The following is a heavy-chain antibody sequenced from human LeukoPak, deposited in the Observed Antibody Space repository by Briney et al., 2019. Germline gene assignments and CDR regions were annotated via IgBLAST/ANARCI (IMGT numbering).Heavy chain of an antibody. V-gene: IGHV1-18*01. D-gene: IGHD2-2*01. CDR2: ISAYNGNT. Sequence: GASVKVSCKASGYTFTSYGISWVRQAPGQGLEWMGWISAYNGNTNYAQKLQGRVTMTTDTSTSTAYMELRSLRSDDTAVYYCARDEDIVVVPAAIRRFDPWGQGTLVTVSS. J-gene: IGHJ5*02. CDR3: ARDEDIVVVPAAIRRFDP. CDR1: GYTFTSYG.